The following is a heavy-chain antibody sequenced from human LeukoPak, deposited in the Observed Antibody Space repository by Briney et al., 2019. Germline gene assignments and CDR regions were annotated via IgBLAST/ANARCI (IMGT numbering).Heavy chain of an antibody. Sequence: GGSLRLSCAGSGFTFSTYGMHWVRQAPGKGLEWVAGISNDGNNKYYGDSVKGRFTISRDNSKNTVYLEVSRLNTEDTAVYYCAELGITMIGGVWGKGTTVTISS. D-gene: IGHD3-10*02. CDR3: AELGITMIGGV. CDR1: GFTFSTYG. V-gene: IGHV3-30*18. CDR2: ISNDGNNK. J-gene: IGHJ6*04.